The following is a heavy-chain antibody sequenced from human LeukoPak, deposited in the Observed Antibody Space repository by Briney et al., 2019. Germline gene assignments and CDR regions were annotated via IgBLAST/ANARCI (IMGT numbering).Heavy chain of an antibody. CDR1: GYTFTSSY. V-gene: IGHV1-46*01. Sequence: ASVKVSCKASGYTFTSSYMHWVRQAPGQGLEWMGMTDPSSGNVNYPKKFQGRVAVTRDTSTSTLYMELSSLRSEDTAVYFCARADSLGNYYDVWGQGTLVTVSS. D-gene: IGHD3-10*01. J-gene: IGHJ4*02. CDR3: ARADSLGNYYDV. CDR2: TDPSSGNV.